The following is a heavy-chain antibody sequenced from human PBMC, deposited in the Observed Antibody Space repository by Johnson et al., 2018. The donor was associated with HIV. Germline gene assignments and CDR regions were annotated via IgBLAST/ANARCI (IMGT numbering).Heavy chain of an antibody. CDR1: GIIVTGNF. CDR2: INAGGDT. CDR3: ARDDRPDGFDI. V-gene: IGHV3-66*01. D-gene: IGHD1-14*01. J-gene: IGHJ3*02. Sequence: MLLVESGGGVVQPGGSLRLSCAASGIIVTGNFMSWVRQAPGKGLEWVSVINAGGDTYYADSGKGRFTISRDRSKNTVSLQMNSLRVEDTAVYYCARDDRPDGFDIWGQGTMVTVSS.